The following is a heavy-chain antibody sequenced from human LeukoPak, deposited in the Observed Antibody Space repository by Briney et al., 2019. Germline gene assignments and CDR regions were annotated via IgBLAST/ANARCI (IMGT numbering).Heavy chain of an antibody. CDR3: ARLYSSGWPLECMDV. CDR1: GGTFSSYA. J-gene: IGHJ6*02. CDR2: ISAYNGNT. D-gene: IGHD6-19*01. V-gene: IGHV1-18*01. Sequence: GASVKVSCKASGGTFSSYAISWVRQAPGQGLEYMGYISAYNGNTNYAQNFRGRLTMTTDTSTTTVYMELRSLRSDDTAVYYCARLYSSGWPLECMDVWGQGTTVTVSS.